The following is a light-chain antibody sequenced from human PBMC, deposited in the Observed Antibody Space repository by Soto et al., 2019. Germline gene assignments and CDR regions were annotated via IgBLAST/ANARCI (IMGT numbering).Light chain of an antibody. CDR1: QDITNY. Sequence: DIQMTQSPSSLSASVGDRVPITCQASQDITNYLNWCQQKPGKAPKLLIYDASSLKTGVPSRFSGSGSGTDFTFTISSLQPEDFATYYCQQYDNFPYTFGQGTKV. V-gene: IGKV1-33*01. CDR3: QQYDNFPYT. CDR2: DAS. J-gene: IGKJ2*01.